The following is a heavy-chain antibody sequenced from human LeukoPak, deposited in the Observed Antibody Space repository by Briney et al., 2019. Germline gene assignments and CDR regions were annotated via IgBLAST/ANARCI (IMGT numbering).Heavy chain of an antibody. Sequence: GRSLRLSCAASGFTFSSYGMHWVRQAPGKGLEWVAVIWYDGSNKYYADSVKGRFTISRDNSKNTLYLQMNSLRAEDTAVYYCARGRRATSAFDYWGQGTLVTVSS. V-gene: IGHV3-33*01. J-gene: IGHJ4*02. CDR1: GFTFSSYG. CDR2: IWYDGSNK. D-gene: IGHD1-26*01. CDR3: ARGRRATSAFDY.